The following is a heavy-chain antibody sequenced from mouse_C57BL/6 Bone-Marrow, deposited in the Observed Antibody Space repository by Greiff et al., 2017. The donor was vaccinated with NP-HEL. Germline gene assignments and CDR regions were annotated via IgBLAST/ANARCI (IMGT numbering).Heavy chain of an antibody. CDR1: GYTFTSYW. CDR3: ARAQFITTVVEIGYYAMDY. J-gene: IGHJ4*01. D-gene: IGHD1-1*01. CDR2: INPSNGGT. Sequence: QVQLQQPGTELVKPGASVKLSCKASGYTFTSYWMHWVKQRPGQGLEWIGNINPSNGGTNYNEQFKSKATLTVDKSSSTAYMQLSSLTSEDSAVYYCARAQFITTVVEIGYYAMDYWGQGTSVTVSS. V-gene: IGHV1-53*01.